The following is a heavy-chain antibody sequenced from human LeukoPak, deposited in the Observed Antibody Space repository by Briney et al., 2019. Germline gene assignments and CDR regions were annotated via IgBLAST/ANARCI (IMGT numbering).Heavy chain of an antibody. V-gene: IGHV1-69*05. CDR2: IIPIFGTA. CDR3: ARAPGELGFDY. D-gene: IGHD1-26*01. J-gene: IGHJ4*02. Sequence: SVKVSCKASGGTFSSYAISWVRQAPGQGLEWMGRIIPIFGTANYAQKFQGRVTITTDESTTTAYMDASSLRSEDTAVYYCARAPGELGFDYWGEGTLVTVSS. CDR1: GGTFSSYA.